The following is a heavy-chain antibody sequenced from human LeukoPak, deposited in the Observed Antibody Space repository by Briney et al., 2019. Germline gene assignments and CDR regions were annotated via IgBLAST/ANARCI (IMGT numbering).Heavy chain of an antibody. CDR2: ISSSGSSK. D-gene: IGHD3-10*01. J-gene: IGHJ4*02. Sequence: GGSLRLSCAASGFTLSSYEINWVRQAPGKGLEWVSYISSSGSSKYYADSVKGRFTISRDNAENSLFLQMNSLKTEDTAVYYCTTGGSFGGQGTLVTVSS. V-gene: IGHV3-48*03. CDR3: TTGGSF. CDR1: GFTLSSYE.